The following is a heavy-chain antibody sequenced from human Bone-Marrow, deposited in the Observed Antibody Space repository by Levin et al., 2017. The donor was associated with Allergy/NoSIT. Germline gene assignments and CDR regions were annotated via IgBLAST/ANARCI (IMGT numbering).Heavy chain of an antibody. CDR1: GFDFSLFG. CDR3: ATDQSGRFDP. Sequence: LSLTCVVSGFDFSLFGMQWVRQAPGKGLEWVAIIPSDEVDKYYADFVKGRFVVSRDNSKKTLYLQMDNLRPDDTAVYFCATDQSGRFDPWGQGTLVTVSS. V-gene: IGHV3-30*03. CDR2: IPSDEVDK. J-gene: IGHJ5*02.